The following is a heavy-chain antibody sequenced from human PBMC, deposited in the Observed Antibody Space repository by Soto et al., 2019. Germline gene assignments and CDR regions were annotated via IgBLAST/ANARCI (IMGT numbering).Heavy chain of an antibody. CDR3: ARQDPGNWFDP. J-gene: IGHJ5*02. Sequence: SETLCLTWTVSGGSISSSSYYLGWIRQPPGKGLEWIGSIYYSGSTYYNPSLKSRVTISVDTSKNQFSLKLSSVTAADTAVYYCARQDPGNWFDPWGQGTLVTVSS. V-gene: IGHV4-39*01. CDR1: GGSISSSSYY. CDR2: IYYSGST.